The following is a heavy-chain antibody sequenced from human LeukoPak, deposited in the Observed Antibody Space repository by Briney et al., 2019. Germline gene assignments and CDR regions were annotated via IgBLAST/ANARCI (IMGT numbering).Heavy chain of an antibody. D-gene: IGHD3-3*01. CDR1: GFTFSSYS. CDR3: ARGFSEFPY. V-gene: IGHV3-48*01. CDR2: ISSSSSTI. Sequence: GGSLRLSCAASGFTFSSYSMNWVRQAPGKGLEWVSYISSSSSTIYYADSVKGRFTISRDNAKNSQYLQMNSLRAEDTAVYYCARGFSEFPYWGQGTLVSVSS. J-gene: IGHJ4*02.